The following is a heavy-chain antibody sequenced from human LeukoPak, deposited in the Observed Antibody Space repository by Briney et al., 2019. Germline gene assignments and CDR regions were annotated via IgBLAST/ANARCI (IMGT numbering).Heavy chain of an antibody. CDR1: GDSISSNDAA. D-gene: IGHD3/OR15-3a*01. CDR2: TYYRTKRPS. Sequence: SQTLSLTCAISGDSISSNDAAWYWLRQSPSRGLEWLGRTYYRTKRPSDYAVSVKSRIAINSDTSRNQISLPLNSVTPEDTAVYYCAYWTQSWGPGILVTVSS. J-gene: IGHJ4*02. V-gene: IGHV6-1*01. CDR3: AYWTQS.